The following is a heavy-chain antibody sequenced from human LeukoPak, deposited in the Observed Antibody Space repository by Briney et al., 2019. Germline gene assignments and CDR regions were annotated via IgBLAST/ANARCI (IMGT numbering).Heavy chain of an antibody. CDR1: GYTFTTYD. CDR2: MNPNSGNT. CDR3: ARGGGGCTSTTCYGGGKYYFYGMDL. V-gene: IGHV1-8*01. J-gene: IGHJ6*02. D-gene: IGHD2-2*01. Sequence: VSVKVSCKAFGYTFTTYDINWVRQAPGQGLEWMGWMNPNSGNTGYAQKFQGRVTMTRNTSINTASMELSSLRSDDTAVYYCARGGGGCTSTTCYGGGKYYFYGMDLWGQGTTVTVFS.